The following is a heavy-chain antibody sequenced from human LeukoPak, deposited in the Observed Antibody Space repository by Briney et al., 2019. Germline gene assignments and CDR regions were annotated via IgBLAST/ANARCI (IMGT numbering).Heavy chain of an antibody. CDR3: ARDKGDYHTSGSLFVF. CDR2: FDPEDGET. Sequence: ASVKVSCKVSGYTLTELSMHWVRQAPGKGLEWMGGFDPEDGETIYAQKFQGRVTMTEDTSTDTAYMELNSLRAEDTAVYYCARDKGDYHTSGSLFVFGGQGALVTVSS. D-gene: IGHD3-22*01. J-gene: IGHJ4*02. V-gene: IGHV1-24*01. CDR1: GYTLTELS.